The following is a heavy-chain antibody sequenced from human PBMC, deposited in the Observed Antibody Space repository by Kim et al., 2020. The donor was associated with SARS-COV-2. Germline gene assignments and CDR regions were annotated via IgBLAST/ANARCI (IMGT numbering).Heavy chain of an antibody. Sequence: SVKVSCKASGGTFSSYAISWVRQAPGQGLEWMGGIIPIFGTANYAQKFQGRVTITADESTSTAYMELSSLRSEDTAVYYCARSPSRGYSYGYGAFDIWGQGTMVTVSS. CDR1: GGTFSSYA. CDR2: IIPIFGTA. V-gene: IGHV1-69*13. D-gene: IGHD5-18*01. CDR3: ARSPSRGYSYGYGAFDI. J-gene: IGHJ3*02.